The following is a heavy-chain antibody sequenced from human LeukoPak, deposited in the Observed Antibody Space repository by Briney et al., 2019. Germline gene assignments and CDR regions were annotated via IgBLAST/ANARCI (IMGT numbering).Heavy chain of an antibody. CDR2: IYSGGST. CDR3: AGGLVDSSGYYFGSFDY. Sequence: GGSLSLSCAASGFTVSSNYMSWVRQPPGKGLEWVSVIYSGGSTYYADSVKGRFTISRDNSKNTLYLQMNSLRAEDTAVYYCAGGLVDSSGYYFGSFDYWGQGTLVSVS. D-gene: IGHD3-22*01. V-gene: IGHV3-66*01. J-gene: IGHJ4*02. CDR1: GFTVSSNY.